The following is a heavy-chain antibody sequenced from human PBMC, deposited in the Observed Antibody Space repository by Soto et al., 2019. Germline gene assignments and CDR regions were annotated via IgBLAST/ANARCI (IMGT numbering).Heavy chain of an antibody. V-gene: IGHV1-2*04. J-gene: IGHJ4*02. D-gene: IGHD6-13*01. CDR1: GYTFTGYY. CDR2: INPNSGGT. Sequence: GASVKVSCKASGYTFTGYYMHWVRQAPGQGLEWMGWINPNSGGTNYAQKFQGWVTMTRDTSISTAYMELSRLRSDDTAVYYCARTPAPIAAAGTEYYFDYWGQGTLVTVSS. CDR3: ARTPAPIAAAGTEYYFDY.